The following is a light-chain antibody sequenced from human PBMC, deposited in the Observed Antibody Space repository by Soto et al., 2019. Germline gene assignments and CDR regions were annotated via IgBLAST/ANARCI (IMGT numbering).Light chain of an antibody. CDR2: DVS. CDR3: QQSYSAPTT. V-gene: IGKV1-5*01. CDR1: QNVTTW. Sequence: DIQMTQSTSTLSASVGDRVTITCRASQNVTTWLAWYQHKPGKAPKLLLYDVSNLESGVPSRFRGSGSGTDFTLTISSLQPEDFGTYYCQQSYSAPTTFGQGTRLENK. J-gene: IGKJ5*01.